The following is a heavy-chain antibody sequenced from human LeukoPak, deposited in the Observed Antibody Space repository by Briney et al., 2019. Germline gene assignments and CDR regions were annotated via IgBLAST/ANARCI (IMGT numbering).Heavy chain of an antibody. CDR3: ARDHRSSGSDY. V-gene: IGHV4-34*01. D-gene: IGHD6-19*01. Sequence: SETLSLTCAVYGGSFSGYYWSWIRQPPGKGVEWIGEINHSGSTNYNPSLKGRVTISVDTSKNQFSLKLSSVTAADTAVYYCARDHRSSGSDYWGQGTLVTVSS. CDR1: GGSFSGYY. J-gene: IGHJ4*02. CDR2: INHSGST.